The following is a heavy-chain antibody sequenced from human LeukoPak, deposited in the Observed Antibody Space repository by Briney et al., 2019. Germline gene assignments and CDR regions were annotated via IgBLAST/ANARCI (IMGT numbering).Heavy chain of an antibody. J-gene: IGHJ4*02. Sequence: SETLSLTCTVSGASINNYYWTWIRQSPGKGLEWIGYIHSTGSTNYNFSLRRRVIMSVDKSKNQFSLNLSSVTAADTAVYYCVRGEKGDYNFDYWGQGTLVTVSS. D-gene: IGHD4-17*01. CDR1: GASINNYY. CDR3: VRGEKGDYNFDY. V-gene: IGHV4-59*01. CDR2: IHSTGST.